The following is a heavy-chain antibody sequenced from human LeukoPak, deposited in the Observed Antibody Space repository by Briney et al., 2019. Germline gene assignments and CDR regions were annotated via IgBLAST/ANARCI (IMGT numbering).Heavy chain of an antibody. CDR1: GFTFSSYA. D-gene: IGHD5-18*01. V-gene: IGHV3-30-3*01. J-gene: IGHJ4*02. CDR2: ISYDGSNK. CDR3: ARDTYSYGYDY. Sequence: GGSLRLSCAASGFTFSSYAMHWVRQAPAKGLEWVAVISYDGSNKYYADSVKGRFTISRDNSKNTLYLQMNSLRAEDTAVYYCARDTYSYGYDYWGQGTLVTVSS.